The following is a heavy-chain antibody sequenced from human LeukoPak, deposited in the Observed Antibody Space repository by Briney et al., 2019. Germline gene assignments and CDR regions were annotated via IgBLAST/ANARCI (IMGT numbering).Heavy chain of an antibody. CDR2: ISWNGGST. V-gene: IGHV3-20*04. Sequence: PGGSLRLACAASGFIFDDYGMSWVRQAPGKGLEWVSGISWNGGSTGYADSVKGRFTISRDNAKDSLSLQMNSLRPEDTALYYCASEGADGYYYYYMDVWGKGTTVTVSS. CDR1: GFIFDDYG. D-gene: IGHD3-16*01. CDR3: ASEGADGYYYYYMDV. J-gene: IGHJ6*03.